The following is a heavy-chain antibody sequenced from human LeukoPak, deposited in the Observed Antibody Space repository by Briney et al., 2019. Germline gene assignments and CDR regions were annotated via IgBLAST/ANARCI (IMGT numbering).Heavy chain of an antibody. D-gene: IGHD2-2*01. CDR3: VSFYETY. CDR1: GNYR. V-gene: IGHV3-74*01. CDR2: INGDGSWT. Sequence: GGSLRLSCAASGNYRMHWVRQAPGKGLVWVSHINGDGSWTSYADSVKGRFTISKDNAKNTVYLQMNNLRAEDTAVYYCVSFYETYWGRGTLVTVSS. J-gene: IGHJ4*02.